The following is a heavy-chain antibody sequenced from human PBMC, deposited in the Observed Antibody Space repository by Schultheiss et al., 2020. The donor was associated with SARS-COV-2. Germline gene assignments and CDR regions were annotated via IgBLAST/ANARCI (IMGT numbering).Heavy chain of an antibody. CDR1: GFSFSTYA. CDR2: IWYDGSNK. D-gene: IGHD3-3*01. V-gene: IGHV3-33*01. J-gene: IGHJ6*02. Sequence: GGSLRLSCAASGFSFSTYAMHWVRQAPGKGLEWVAVIWYDGSNKYYADSVKGRFTISRDNSKNTLYLQMNSLRAEDTAVYYCARDQRGVTIFGVVTHNYGMDVWGQGTTVTVS. CDR3: ARDQRGVTIFGVVTHNYGMDV.